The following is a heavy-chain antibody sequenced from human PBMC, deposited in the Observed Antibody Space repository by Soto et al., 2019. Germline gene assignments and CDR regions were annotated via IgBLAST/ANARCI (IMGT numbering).Heavy chain of an antibody. CDR3: ARAGDSSGYCNS. Sequence: QVPLQQWGAGLLKPSETLSLTCAVYGGSFSGYYWSWIRQPPGKGLEWIGEINHRGTSNSNPSLKSRVTMSVDTSKNQFSLKLSSVTAADTAVYYCARAGDSSGYCNSWSQGSLVTVSS. V-gene: IGHV4-34*01. CDR1: GGSFSGYY. D-gene: IGHD3-22*01. CDR2: INHRGTS. J-gene: IGHJ4*02.